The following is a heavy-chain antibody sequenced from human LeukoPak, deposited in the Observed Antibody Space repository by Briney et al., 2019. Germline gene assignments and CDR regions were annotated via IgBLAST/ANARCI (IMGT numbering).Heavy chain of an antibody. CDR2: IYYSGST. CDR3: ARASRWLQTIDY. D-gene: IGHD5-12*01. J-gene: IGHJ4*02. CDR1: GGSISSGDYY. V-gene: IGHV4-30-4*02. Sequence: SETLSLTCTVSGGSISSGDYYWSWIRQPPGKGLEWIGYIYYSGSTYYNPSLKSRVTISVDTSKNQFSLKLSSVTAADTAVYYCARASRWLQTIDYWGQGTLVTVSP.